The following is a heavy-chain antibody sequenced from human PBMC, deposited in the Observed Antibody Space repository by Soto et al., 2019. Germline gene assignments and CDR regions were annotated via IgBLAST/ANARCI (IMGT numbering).Heavy chain of an antibody. CDR3: ARLGYDSSGYYSLSAPIDY. CDR1: GYSFTSYW. D-gene: IGHD3-22*01. V-gene: IGHV5-10-1*01. J-gene: IGHJ4*02. CDR2: IDPSDSYT. Sequence: GESLKISCKGSGYSFTSYWISWVRQMPGKGLEWMGRIDPSDSYTNYSPSFQGHVTISADKSISTAYLQWSSLKASDTAMFYCARLGYDSSGYYSLSAPIDYWGQGTLVTVSS.